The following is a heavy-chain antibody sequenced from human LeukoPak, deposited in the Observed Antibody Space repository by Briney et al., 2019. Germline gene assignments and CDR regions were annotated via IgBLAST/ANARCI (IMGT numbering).Heavy chain of an antibody. V-gene: IGHV3-23*01. CDR1: GFTFSSYA. Sequence: GGSLRLSCAASGFTFSSYAMSWVRQATGGGLEGVSAISGSSGSTYYADSVKGRFTISRDNSKNTLYLQMNSLRAEDTAVYYCAKDQPSIAARPPSWGQGTLVTVSS. CDR2: ISGSSGST. D-gene: IGHD6-6*01. CDR3: AKDQPSIAARPPS. J-gene: IGHJ5*02.